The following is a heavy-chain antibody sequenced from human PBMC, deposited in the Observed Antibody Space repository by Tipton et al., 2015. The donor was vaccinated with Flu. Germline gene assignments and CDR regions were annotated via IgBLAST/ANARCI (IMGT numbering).Heavy chain of an antibody. J-gene: IGHJ4*02. CDR1: GFSFSSYE. V-gene: IGHV3-48*03. Sequence: SLRLSCAASGFSFSSYEMNWVRQAPGKGLEWISHITSNGFTKYYADSVKGRFSISRGNAKNSLSLQMDSLRAEDTAIYYCTRGFIALCDYWGRGTLVTVSS. CDR3: TRGFIALCDY. D-gene: IGHD6-13*01. CDR2: ITSNGFTK.